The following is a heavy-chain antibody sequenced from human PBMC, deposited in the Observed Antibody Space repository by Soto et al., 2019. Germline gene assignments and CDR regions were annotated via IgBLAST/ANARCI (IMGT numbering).Heavy chain of an antibody. CDR3: ARDDRDGNNKDAFDI. CDR2: IKQDGSEK. V-gene: IGHV3-7*05. J-gene: IGHJ3*02. Sequence: GGSLRLSCAASGFTFSSYWMSWVRQAPGKGLEWVANIKQDGSEKYYVDSVKGRFTISRDNAKNSLYLQMNSLRAEDTAVYYCARDDRDGNNKDAFDIWGQGTMVTVSS. CDR1: GFTFSSYW.